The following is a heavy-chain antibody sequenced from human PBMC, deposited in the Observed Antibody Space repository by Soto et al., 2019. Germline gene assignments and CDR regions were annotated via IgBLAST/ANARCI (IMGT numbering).Heavy chain of an antibody. CDR3: ASTTPLRYFDWLLFDY. V-gene: IGHV3-53*01. Sequence: PGGSLRLSCAASGFTVSSNYMSWVRQAPGKGLEWVSVIYSGGSTYYADSVKGRFTISRDNSKNTLYLQMNSLRAEDTAVYYCASTTPLRYFDWLLFDYWGQGTLVTVSS. D-gene: IGHD3-9*01. J-gene: IGHJ4*02. CDR1: GFTVSSNY. CDR2: IYSGGST.